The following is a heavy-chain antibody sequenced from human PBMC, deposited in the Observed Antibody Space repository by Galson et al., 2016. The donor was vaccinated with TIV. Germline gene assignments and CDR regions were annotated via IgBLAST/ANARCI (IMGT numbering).Heavy chain of an antibody. CDR3: ARSDSYYKYALDV. V-gene: IGHV1-2*02. CDR2: INPKTGAT. J-gene: IGHJ3*01. Sequence: GLEWMGWINPKTGATTYAQEFQGRITMTRDTSASTVYMDLNRLQSDDTAVYYCARSDSYYKYALDVWGQGTTVTVSS. D-gene: IGHD3-10*01.